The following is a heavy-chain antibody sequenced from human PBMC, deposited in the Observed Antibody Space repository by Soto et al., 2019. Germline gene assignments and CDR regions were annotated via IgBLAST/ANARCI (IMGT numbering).Heavy chain of an antibody. CDR2: IYYSGST. D-gene: IGHD5-12*01. CDR1: GGSISSGGYY. Sequence: PSETLSLTCTVSGGSISSGGYYWSWIRQHPGKGLEWIGYIYYSGSTYYNPSLKSRVTISVDTSKNQFSLKLSSVTAADTAVYYCASAGRNSGYDTRYFDYWGQRTMVTVSS. CDR3: ASAGRNSGYDTRYFDY. V-gene: IGHV4-31*02. J-gene: IGHJ4*02.